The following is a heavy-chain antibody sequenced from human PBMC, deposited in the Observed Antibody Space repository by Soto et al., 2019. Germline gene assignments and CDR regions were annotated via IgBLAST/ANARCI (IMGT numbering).Heavy chain of an antibody. J-gene: IGHJ4*02. CDR2: LYWDDDK. D-gene: IGHD3-22*01. V-gene: IGHV2-5*02. CDR1: GFSLNTNAVG. CDR3: AHRRVRDSSGENFDS. Sequence: QITLKESGPTLVKPTQTLTLTCTFSGFSLNTNAVGVAWIRQPPGKALEWLALLYWDDDKRYSPSPKSRLTITTDTSKNQVVLTMTNMDPEDTATYYCAHRRVRDSSGENFDSWGQGTLVTVSS.